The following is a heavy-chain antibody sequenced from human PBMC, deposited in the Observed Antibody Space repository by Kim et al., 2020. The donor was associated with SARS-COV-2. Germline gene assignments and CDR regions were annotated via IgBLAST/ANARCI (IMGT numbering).Heavy chain of an antibody. D-gene: IGHD1-26*01. V-gene: IGHV1-46*01. J-gene: IGHJ4*02. Sequence: ASVKVSCKASGYTFTSYFMHWVRHAPGQGLEWMGIINTSDGITNYAQKFQGRVTMTRDTSTSTVYMELSSLRSEDTAVYYCTKYSGRNPFDYWGQGTLVTVSS. CDR2: INTSDGIT. CDR3: TKYSGRNPFDY. CDR1: GYTFTSYF.